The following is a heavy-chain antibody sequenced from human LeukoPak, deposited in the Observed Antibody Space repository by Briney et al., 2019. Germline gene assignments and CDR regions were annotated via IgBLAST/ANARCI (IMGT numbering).Heavy chain of an antibody. CDR2: ISHDGSNK. Sequence: PGRSLRLSCAASGFTFSSYAMHWVRQAPGKGLEWVAVISHDGSNKYYADSVKGRFTISRDNSKNTLYLQMNSLRAEDTAVYYCARDSSDDSSGYPDYWGQGTLVTVSS. CDR3: ARDSSDDSSGYPDY. V-gene: IGHV3-30-3*01. CDR1: GFTFSSYA. J-gene: IGHJ4*02. D-gene: IGHD3-22*01.